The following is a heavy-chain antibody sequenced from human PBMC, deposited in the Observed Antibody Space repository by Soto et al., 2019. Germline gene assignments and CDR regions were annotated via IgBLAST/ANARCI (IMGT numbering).Heavy chain of an antibody. CDR1: GFTFSDHY. V-gene: IGHV3-72*01. J-gene: IGHJ4*01. D-gene: IGHD1-1*01. CDR3: TRDDPLATGTIDF. Sequence: HPGGSLRLSCAASGFTFSDHYMDWVRQAPGKGLEWVGRIRNKANRYTTEYAASVKGRFTISRDDSRNSLYLQMNSLQTEDTAVYYCTRDDPLATGTIDFWGQGALVTVSS. CDR2: IRNKANRYTT.